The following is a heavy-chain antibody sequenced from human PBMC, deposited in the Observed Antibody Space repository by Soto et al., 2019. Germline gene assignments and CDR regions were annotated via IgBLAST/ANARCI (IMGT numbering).Heavy chain of an antibody. V-gene: IGHV4-39*01. CDR3: ARYTTALQLVIGAYSYGMDV. D-gene: IGHD6-6*01. J-gene: IGHJ6*02. Sequence: QLQLQESGPGLVKPSETLSLTCTVSGGSISSSSYYWGWIRQPPGKGLEWIGSIYYSGSTYYNPSLKSRVNIPVDTSTTQFSLKLGSVTAADTAVYYCARYTTALQLVIGAYSYGMDVWGQGTTVTVSS. CDR2: IYYSGST. CDR1: GGSISSSSYY.